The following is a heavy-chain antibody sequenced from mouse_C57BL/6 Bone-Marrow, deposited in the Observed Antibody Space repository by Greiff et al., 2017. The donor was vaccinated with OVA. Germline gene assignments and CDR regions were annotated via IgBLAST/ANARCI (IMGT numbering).Heavy chain of an antibody. Sequence: QVQLQQSGAELARPGASVKLSCKASGYTFTSYGISWVKQRTGQGLEWIGEIYPRSGNTYYNEKFKGKATLTADKSSSTAYMELRSLTSEDSAVYFCARSPGTRGAWFAYWGQGTLVTVSA. CDR1: GYTFTSYG. V-gene: IGHV1-81*01. D-gene: IGHD4-1*01. J-gene: IGHJ3*01. CDR3: ARSPGTRGAWFAY. CDR2: IYPRSGNT.